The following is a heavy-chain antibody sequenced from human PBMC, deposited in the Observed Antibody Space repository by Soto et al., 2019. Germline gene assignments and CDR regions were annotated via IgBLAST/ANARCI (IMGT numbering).Heavy chain of an antibody. CDR2: IYHSGST. Sequence: QVQLQESGPGLVKPSQTLSLTCTVSGGSISSGDYYWSWIRQPPGKGLEWIGYIYHSGSTYYHPSLKIRVTISVNTSKNQFSLKLSSVTAADTAVYYCARERPDGARLDPWGQGTLVTVSS. CDR1: GGSISSGDYY. CDR3: ARERPDGARLDP. V-gene: IGHV4-30-4*01. D-gene: IGHD6-6*01. J-gene: IGHJ5*02.